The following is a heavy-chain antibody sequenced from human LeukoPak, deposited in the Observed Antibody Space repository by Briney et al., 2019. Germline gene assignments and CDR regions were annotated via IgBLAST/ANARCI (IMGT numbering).Heavy chain of an antibody. Sequence: PGGSLRLSCAASGVTVGSHYMSWVRQAPGKGLEWVSVIYSDGSTNYADSVKGRFTISRDTSKNTLYLQMNSLRAEDTAVYYCARAETSAGSYWGQGTLVTVSS. J-gene: IGHJ4*02. CDR1: GVTVGSHY. D-gene: IGHD6-25*01. CDR3: ARAETSAGSY. V-gene: IGHV3-53*01. CDR2: IYSDGST.